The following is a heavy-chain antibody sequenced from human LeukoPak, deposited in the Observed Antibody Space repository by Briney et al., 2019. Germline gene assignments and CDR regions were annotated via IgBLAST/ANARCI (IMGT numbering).Heavy chain of an antibody. Sequence: GGSLRLSCAASGFTFSSYSMNWVRQAPGKGLEWVSSISSSSSYIYYADSVKGRFTISRDNAKNSLYLQMNSLRAGDTAVYYCARDKGRYYGSGSYYNEFDYWGQGTLVTVSS. CDR3: ARDKGRYYGSGSYYNEFDY. D-gene: IGHD3-10*01. CDR2: ISSSSSYI. CDR1: GFTFSSYS. J-gene: IGHJ4*02. V-gene: IGHV3-21*01.